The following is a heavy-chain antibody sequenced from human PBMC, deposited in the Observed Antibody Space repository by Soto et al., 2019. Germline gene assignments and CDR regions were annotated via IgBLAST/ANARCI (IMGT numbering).Heavy chain of an antibody. D-gene: IGHD2-15*01. CDR1: GYTFTKYS. V-gene: IGHV1-18*01. CDR3: ARDRYGGNCCDSFDI. Sequence: QVQLVQSGAEVKKPGASVQLSCKASGYTFTKYSLIWVRQAPGHGLEWVGWISPYNGRTEYAQNXQXXXTXXRDTSTSTAYMDLASLRSDDTAVYYCARDRYGGNCCDSFDIWGHGTVVTVSS. J-gene: IGHJ3*02. CDR2: ISPYNGRT.